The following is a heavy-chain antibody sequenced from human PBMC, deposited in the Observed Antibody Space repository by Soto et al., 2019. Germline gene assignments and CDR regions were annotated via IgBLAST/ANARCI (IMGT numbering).Heavy chain of an antibody. Sequence: SQTLSLTCAISGDSVSSNSAAWNWIRQSPSRGLEWLGRTYYRSKWYNDYAVSVKSRITINPDTSKNQFSLQLNSVTPEDTAVYYCAREEINYYDSSGYYSLSYFDYWGQGTLVTVSS. J-gene: IGHJ4*02. D-gene: IGHD3-22*01. V-gene: IGHV6-1*01. CDR1: GDSVSSNSAA. CDR2: TYYRSKWYN. CDR3: AREEINYYDSSGYYSLSYFDY.